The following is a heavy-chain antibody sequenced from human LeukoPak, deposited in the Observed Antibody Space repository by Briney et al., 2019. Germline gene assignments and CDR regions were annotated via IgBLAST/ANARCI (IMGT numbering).Heavy chain of an antibody. Sequence: GGSPRLSCAASGFTFGTYSMHWVRQAPGKGLERVALISFDESNKYYADSAKGRFGISRDNFRNTVYLQMNSLSIEDTAVYYCARDRALRSDRGSFDSWGQGTLVTVSS. CDR2: ISFDESNK. V-gene: IGHV3-30*09. J-gene: IGHJ4*02. CDR3: ARDRALRSDRGSFDS. D-gene: IGHD3-10*01. CDR1: GFTFGTYS.